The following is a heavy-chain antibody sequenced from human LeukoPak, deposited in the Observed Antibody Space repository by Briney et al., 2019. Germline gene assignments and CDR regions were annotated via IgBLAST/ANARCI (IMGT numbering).Heavy chain of an antibody. CDR1: GYTFTGYY. CDR3: AISDQYYYDSSGQNHDAFDI. J-gene: IGHJ3*02. CDR2: INPNSGGT. V-gene: IGHV1-2*02. Sequence: GASVKVSCKASGYTFTGYYMHWVRQAPGQGLEWMGWINPNSGGTNYPQKFQGRVTMTRDTSISTAYMELSRLRSDDTAVYYCAISDQYYYDSSGQNHDAFDIWGQGTMVTVSS. D-gene: IGHD3-22*01.